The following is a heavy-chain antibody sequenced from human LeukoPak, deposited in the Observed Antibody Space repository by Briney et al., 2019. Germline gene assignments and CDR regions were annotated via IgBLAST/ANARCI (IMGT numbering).Heavy chain of an antibody. D-gene: IGHD2-15*01. Sequence: ASVKVSCKASGYTFTSYAMNWVRQAPGQGLEWMGWINTNTGNPTYAQGFTGRFVFSLDTSVSTAYLQISSLKAEDTAVYYCARDSAISGCSGGSCYSFYYYGMDVWGQGTTVTVSS. CDR1: GYTFTSYA. J-gene: IGHJ6*02. CDR2: INTNTGNP. V-gene: IGHV7-4-1*02. CDR3: ARDSAISGCSGGSCYSFYYYGMDV.